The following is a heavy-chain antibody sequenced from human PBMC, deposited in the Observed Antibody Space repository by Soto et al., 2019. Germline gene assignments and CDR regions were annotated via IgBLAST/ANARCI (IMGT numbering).Heavy chain of an antibody. V-gene: IGHV3-30*18. D-gene: IGHD6-19*01. Sequence: QVQLVESGGGVVQPGRSQRLSCAASGFTFSGYGMHWVRQAPGKGLEWVALISYDGTNKHYADSVKGRFTISRDNSKNTLYLQMNSLRAEDTAVYYCSNLVYSSGLSADFWGQGTLVTVSS. CDR2: ISYDGTNK. CDR3: SNLVYSSGLSADF. J-gene: IGHJ4*02. CDR1: GFTFSGYG.